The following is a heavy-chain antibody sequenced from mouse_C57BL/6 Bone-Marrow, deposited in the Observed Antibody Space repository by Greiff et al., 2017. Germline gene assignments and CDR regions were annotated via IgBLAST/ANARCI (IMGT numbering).Heavy chain of an antibody. CDR1: GYTFTSYW. CDR3: ARVDY. Sequence: QVQLQQPGAELVMPGASVKLSCKASGYTFTSYWMHWVKQRPGQGLEWIGEIDPSDSYTNYNQKFKGKSTLTVDTSSSTAYMQLSSLTSAYSAVYYCARVDYWGEGTTLTVSS. CDR2: IDPSDSYT. V-gene: IGHV1-69*01. J-gene: IGHJ2*01.